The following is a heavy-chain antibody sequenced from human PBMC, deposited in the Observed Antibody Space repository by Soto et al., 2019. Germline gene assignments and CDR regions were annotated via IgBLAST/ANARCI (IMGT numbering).Heavy chain of an antibody. Sequence: GVLRLSCAASGFTVSSYWMSWVRQAPGKGLEWVANIKQAGSEKYYVDSVKGRLTISRDNAKNSLYLQMNSLSAEDTAVYYCARDPESEPWGQGTLVTVSS. CDR1: GFTVSSYW. V-gene: IGHV3-7*01. CDR3: ARDPESEP. CDR2: IKQAGSEK. J-gene: IGHJ5*02.